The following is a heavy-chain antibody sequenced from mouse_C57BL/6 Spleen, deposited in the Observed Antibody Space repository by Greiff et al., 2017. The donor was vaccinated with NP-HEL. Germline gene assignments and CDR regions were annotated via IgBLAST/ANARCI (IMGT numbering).Heavy chain of an antibody. V-gene: IGHV1-81*01. D-gene: IGHD1-1*01. CDR1: GYTFTSYG. Sequence: VKLQQSGAELARPGASVKLSCKASGYTFTSYGISWVKQRTGHGIEWIGEIYPRSGNNYYNEKFKGKATLTADKSSSTAYMELRSLTSEDSAVYFGARGSTVAASYYYAMDYWGQGTSVTVSS. CDR2: IYPRSGNN. CDR3: ARGSTVAASYYYAMDY. J-gene: IGHJ4*01.